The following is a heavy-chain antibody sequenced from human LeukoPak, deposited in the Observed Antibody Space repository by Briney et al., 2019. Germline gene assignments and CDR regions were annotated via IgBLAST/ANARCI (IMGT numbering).Heavy chain of an antibody. CDR3: ARGLSTTMVRGVIGY. CDR1: GGSIRSSTYY. V-gene: IGHV4-39*07. J-gene: IGHJ4*02. CDR2: MYYSGFT. D-gene: IGHD3-10*01. Sequence: KPSETLSLTCTVSGGSIRSSTYYWGWIRQPPGKGLEWIGSMYYSGFTYYNPSLKSRVTISVDTSKNQFSLKLSSVTAADTAVYYCARGLSTTMVRGVIGYWGQGTLVTVSS.